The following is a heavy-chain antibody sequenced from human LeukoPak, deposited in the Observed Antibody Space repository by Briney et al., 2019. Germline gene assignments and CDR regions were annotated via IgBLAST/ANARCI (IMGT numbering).Heavy chain of an antibody. CDR3: ARITMVRGVIPQNWFDP. CDR1: GGTFSSYA. Sequence: ASVKVSCKASGGTFSSYAISWVRQAPGQGLEWMGWISAYNGNTNYAQKLQGRVTMTTDTSTSTAYMELRSLRSDDTAVYYCARITMVRGVIPQNWFDPWGQGTLVTVSS. CDR2: ISAYNGNT. V-gene: IGHV1-18*01. D-gene: IGHD3-10*01. J-gene: IGHJ5*02.